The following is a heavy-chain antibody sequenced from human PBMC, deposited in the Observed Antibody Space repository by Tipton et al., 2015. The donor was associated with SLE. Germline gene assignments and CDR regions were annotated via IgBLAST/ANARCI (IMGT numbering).Heavy chain of an antibody. CDR1: GGSFSGYY. J-gene: IGHJ6*02. V-gene: IGHV4-34*01. D-gene: IGHD3-10*01. CDR2: INHSGST. Sequence: TLSLTCAVYGGSFSGYYWSWIRQPPGKGPQWIGEINHSGSTNFDPSLKSRISISIDTSKNQFSLKLTSVTAADTAIYYCAGRPGTGSYMDVWGQGTTVTVSS. CDR3: AGRPGTGSYMDV.